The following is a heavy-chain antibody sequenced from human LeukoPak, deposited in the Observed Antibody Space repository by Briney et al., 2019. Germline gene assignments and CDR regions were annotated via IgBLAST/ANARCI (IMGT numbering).Heavy chain of an antibody. Sequence: GGSLRLSCAASGFTFSNNWMHWVRQATGKGLVWVSRIKGDGSITDYADSVKGRFTISRDNAKNTLLLQMNSLRAEDTAVYYCVRDGVGAPPFDYWGQGVLVTVSS. CDR1: GFTFSNNW. CDR2: IKGDGSIT. D-gene: IGHD1-26*01. CDR3: VRDGVGAPPFDY. J-gene: IGHJ4*02. V-gene: IGHV3-74*01.